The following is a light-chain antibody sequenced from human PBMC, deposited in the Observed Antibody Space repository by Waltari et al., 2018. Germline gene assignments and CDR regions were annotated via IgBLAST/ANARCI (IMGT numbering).Light chain of an antibody. Sequence: QVALTQPRSVSGSPGQSVTISCTGTSSDIGAYNYVSWYQQHPGTAPKLLIYEVSKRSSWVSDRFSCSKSGNTASLTISGLQSEDEAYYFCSSHGSTNTFLFGGGTRLTVL. CDR2: EVS. J-gene: IGLJ2*01. CDR3: SSHGSTNTFL. V-gene: IGLV2-11*01. CDR1: SSDIGAYNY.